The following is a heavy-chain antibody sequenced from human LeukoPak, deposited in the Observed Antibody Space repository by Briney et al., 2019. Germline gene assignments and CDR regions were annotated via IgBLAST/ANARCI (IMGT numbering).Heavy chain of an antibody. V-gene: IGHV1-2*02. J-gene: IGHJ6*02. CDR1: GYTFTGYH. CDR3: AREFNLVRGATTTGPWGYYYGMDV. Sequence: ASVKVACQASGYTFTGYHMHWVRPAPGQGLEWMEWINPNSGGTNYAQKFQGRVTMTRDTSISTAYMELSRLRSDDTAVYYCAREFNLVRGATTTGPWGYYYGMDVWGQGTTVTVSS. D-gene: IGHD5-12*01. CDR2: INPNSGGT.